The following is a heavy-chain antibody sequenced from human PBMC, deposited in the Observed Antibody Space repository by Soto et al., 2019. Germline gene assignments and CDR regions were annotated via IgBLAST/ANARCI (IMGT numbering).Heavy chain of an antibody. Sequence: LGESLKISCKGSGYSFTSYWISWVRQMPGKGLEWMGRIDPSDSYTNYSPSFQGHVTISADKSISTAYLQWSSLKASDTAMYYCARDHLTYYYGSGRDYYYGMDVWGQGTTVTVAS. CDR2: IDPSDSYT. D-gene: IGHD3-10*01. V-gene: IGHV5-10-1*01. CDR1: GYSFTSYW. CDR3: ARDHLTYYYGSGRDYYYGMDV. J-gene: IGHJ6*02.